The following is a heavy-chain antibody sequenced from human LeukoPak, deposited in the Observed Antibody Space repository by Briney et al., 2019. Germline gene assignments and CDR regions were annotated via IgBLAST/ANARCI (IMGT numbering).Heavy chain of an antibody. CDR1: GFTFDDYA. Sequence: GGSLRLSCAASGFTFDDYAMHWVRQAPGKGLEWVSLISGDGGSTYYADSVKGRFTISRDNSKNTLYLQMNSLRAEDTAVYYCAKTLPYQVYCSGDCPYLFDHWGQGTLVTVSS. V-gene: IGHV3-43*02. D-gene: IGHD2-21*02. CDR2: ISGDGGST. J-gene: IGHJ4*02. CDR3: AKTLPYQVYCSGDCPYLFDH.